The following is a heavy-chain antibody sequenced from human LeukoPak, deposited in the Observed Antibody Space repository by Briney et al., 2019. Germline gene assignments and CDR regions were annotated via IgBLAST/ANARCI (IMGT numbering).Heavy chain of an antibody. CDR2: INYSGST. CDR1: GDSISSYY. CDR3: ARDLPAGIAVAGTEAAFDI. V-gene: IGHV4-59*12. Sequence: SETLSLTCTVSGDSISSYYWSWIRQPPGKGLEWIGYINYSGSTNYNPSLKSRVTISVDKSKNQFSLKLSSVTAADTAVYYCARDLPAGIAVAGTEAAFDIWGQGTMVTVSS. J-gene: IGHJ3*02. D-gene: IGHD6-19*01.